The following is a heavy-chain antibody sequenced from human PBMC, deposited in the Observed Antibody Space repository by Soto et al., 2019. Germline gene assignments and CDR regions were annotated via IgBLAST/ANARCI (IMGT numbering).Heavy chain of an antibody. D-gene: IGHD3-10*01. CDR2: ISYDGSNK. V-gene: IGHV3-30-3*01. J-gene: IGHJ6*02. CDR3: ARPITMVRGVITKPYYYYGMDV. CDR1: GFTFSSYA. Sequence: GGSLRLSCAASGFTFSSYAMHWVRQAPGKGLEWVAVISYDGSNKYYADSVKGRFTISRDNSKNTLYRQMNSLRAGDTAVYYCARPITMVRGVITKPYYYYGMDVWGQGTTVTVSS.